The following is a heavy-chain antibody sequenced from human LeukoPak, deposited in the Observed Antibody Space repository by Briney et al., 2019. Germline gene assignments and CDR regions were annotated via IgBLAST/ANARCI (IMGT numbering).Heavy chain of an antibody. CDR3: ARRGDGGRSFDY. CDR2: IYVDGRT. V-gene: IGHV3-53*01. D-gene: IGHD4-23*01. Sequence: QTGGSLRLSCAASGFSFNSDWMDWVRQAPGKGLEWVSLIYVDGRTYYADSVKGRFTISRDNSKNTLYLQVNSLRAEDTAVYYCARRGDGGRSFDYWGQGTLVTVSS. J-gene: IGHJ4*02. CDR1: GFSFNSDW.